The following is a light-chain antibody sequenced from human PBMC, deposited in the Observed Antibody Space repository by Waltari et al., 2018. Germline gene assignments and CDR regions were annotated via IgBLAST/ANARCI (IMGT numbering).Light chain of an antibody. CDR1: ENVNNY. CDR2: KAS. V-gene: IGKV1-39*01. CDR3: RLGYGTPFT. J-gene: IGKJ3*01. Sequence: EIQMTQSPSSLSASVGERVTITCRASENVNNYLNWYQQKPGKAPKLLIYKASTLQSGVPSRFIVIGSGTDYTFTIRSLQSEDVATCYGRLGYGTPFTFGPGTKLDIK.